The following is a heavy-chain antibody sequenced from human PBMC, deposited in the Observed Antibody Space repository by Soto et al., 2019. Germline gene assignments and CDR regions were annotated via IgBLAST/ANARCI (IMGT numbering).Heavy chain of an antibody. Sequence: QVQLVESGGGVVQPGRSLRLSCAASGFIFSSYGMHWVRQAPGKGLEWVAIIWYDGSNKYYEDSVKGRFTISRDNSKNTLYLQMNSLRAEDTDIYYCAIITGTYFDYGGQGTLVTVAS. J-gene: IGHJ4*02. CDR3: AIITGTYFDY. CDR1: GFIFSSYG. D-gene: IGHD1-20*01. V-gene: IGHV3-33*01. CDR2: IWYDGSNK.